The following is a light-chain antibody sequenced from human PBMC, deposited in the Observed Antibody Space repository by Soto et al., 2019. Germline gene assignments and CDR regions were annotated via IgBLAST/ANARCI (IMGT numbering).Light chain of an antibody. Sequence: QSALTQPASVSGSPGQSITISCTGTSSDVGGYNYVSWFQQHPGKAPKLMLYDVTNRPSGLSNRFSGSKSGNTASLTISGLQAEDEADYYCSSYSTSGSWVFGGGTKLTVL. CDR3: SSYSTSGSWV. CDR2: DVT. CDR1: SSDVGGYNY. V-gene: IGLV2-14*03. J-gene: IGLJ3*02.